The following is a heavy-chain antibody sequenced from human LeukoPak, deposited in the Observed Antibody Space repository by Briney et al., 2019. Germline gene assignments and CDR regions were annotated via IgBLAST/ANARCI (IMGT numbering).Heavy chain of an antibody. CDR2: IKHDASEK. D-gene: IGHD3-3*01. Sequence: PGGSLRLSCEASGFIFSGYWMSWVRQAPGKGLEWVANIKHDASEKHYVDSVKGRFTISRDNTKNSVYLQMDSLRVDDTAVYYCARDAGVLRFLEWLSPDAFDIWGQGTMVTVSS. CDR1: GFIFSGYW. J-gene: IGHJ3*02. CDR3: ARDAGVLRFLEWLSPDAFDI. V-gene: IGHV3-7*01.